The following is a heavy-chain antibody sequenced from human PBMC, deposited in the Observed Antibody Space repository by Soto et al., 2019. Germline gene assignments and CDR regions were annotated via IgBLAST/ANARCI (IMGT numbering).Heavy chain of an antibody. CDR2: VSYDGTNQ. CDR3: VKDGSIGMVRGIMDYYDF. Sequence: QVHLAESGGGVVQPGRSLRLSCAASGFTFSSYGMHWVRQAPGKGLEWVAVVSYDGTNQFYRDSVKGRFTISRDNSKNRLYLQERSLRVEDTAVSYCVKDGSIGMVRGIMDYYDFWGQGSRGTV. V-gene: IGHV3-30*18. CDR1: GFTFSSYG. D-gene: IGHD3-10*01. J-gene: IGHJ4*02.